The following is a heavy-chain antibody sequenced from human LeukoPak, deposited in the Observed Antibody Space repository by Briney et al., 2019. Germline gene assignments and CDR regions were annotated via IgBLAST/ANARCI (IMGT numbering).Heavy chain of an antibody. CDR2: VRYDGSNK. D-gene: IGHD6-25*01. J-gene: IGHJ4*02. CDR1: GFTFSSYG. V-gene: IGHV3-30*02. CDR3: VKDHSSGLLG. Sequence: PGRSLRLSCAASGFTFSSYGMHWVRQAPGKGLEWVAFVRYDGSNKYYADSVKGRFTISRDNSKNTLYLQMNSLRVEDTAVYYCVKDHSSGLLGWGQGTLVTVSS.